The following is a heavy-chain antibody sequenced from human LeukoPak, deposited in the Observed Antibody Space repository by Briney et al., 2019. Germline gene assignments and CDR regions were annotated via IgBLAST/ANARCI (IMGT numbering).Heavy chain of an antibody. D-gene: IGHD3-9*01. CDR2: ISGSGGST. J-gene: IGHJ6*02. V-gene: IGHV3-23*01. CDR1: GFTFSSYA. Sequence: GGSLRLSCAASGFTFSSYAMSWVRQAPGKGLEWVSAISGSGGSTYYADSVKGRFTISRDNSKNTLYLQMNSLRAEDTAVYYCAKREAGYYLNYYYYGMDVWAKGPRSPSP. CDR3: AKREAGYYLNYYYYGMDV.